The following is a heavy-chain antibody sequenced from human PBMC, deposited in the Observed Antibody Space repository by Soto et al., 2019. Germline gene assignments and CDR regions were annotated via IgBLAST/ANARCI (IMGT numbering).Heavy chain of an antibody. Sequence: ASLKVSCKASGYNFPKYGIHWVRQAPGQRLEWMGWINIGTGNTEYSQNFQGRVTITSDTSASTIYMELSSLRPEDTAVYYCARLLIAVAGSGYDYWGQGTVVTVSS. D-gene: IGHD6-19*01. J-gene: IGHJ4*02. CDR3: ARLLIAVAGSGYDY. V-gene: IGHV1-3*04. CDR1: GYNFPKYG. CDR2: INIGTGNT.